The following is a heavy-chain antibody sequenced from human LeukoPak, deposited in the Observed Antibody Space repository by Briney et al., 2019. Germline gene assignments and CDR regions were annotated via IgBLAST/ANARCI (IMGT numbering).Heavy chain of an antibody. J-gene: IGHJ2*01. CDR2: ISDSGGST. V-gene: IGHV3-64*04. Sequence: PGGSLRLSCSASGFPFSSYAMHWVRQAPEKGLEYVSAISDSGGSTYYADSVKGRFTISRDNSKNTLYLQMNSLRPEDTAVYYCAQEAAPGYSSAWLAGGRFFDLWGRGTLVTVSS. CDR1: GFPFSSYA. D-gene: IGHD6-13*01. CDR3: AQEAAPGYSSAWLAGGRFFDL.